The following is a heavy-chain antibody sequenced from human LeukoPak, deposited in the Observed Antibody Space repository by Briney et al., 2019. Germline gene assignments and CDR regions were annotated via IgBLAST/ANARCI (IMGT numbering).Heavy chain of an antibody. CDR2: TSSSDAGT. D-gene: IGHD6-19*01. J-gene: IGHJ6*03. CDR3: ARERGPSSGWQYYYYYYMDV. CDR1: GFPLSSYV. V-gene: IGHV3-23*01. Sequence: PGGSLRLSCAVSGFPLSSYVMSWVRQAPGKGLEWVSATSSSDAGTYYADSVRGRFTISRDNSKNSLYLQMNSLRAEDTAVYYCARERGPSSGWQYYYYYYMDVWGKGTTVTVSS.